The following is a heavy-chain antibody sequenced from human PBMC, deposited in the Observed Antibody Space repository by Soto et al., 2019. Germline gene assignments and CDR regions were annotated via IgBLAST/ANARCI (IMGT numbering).Heavy chain of an antibody. V-gene: IGHV5-51*01. CDR1: GYSFTSYW. Sequence: GESLKISCKGSGYSFTSYWIGWVRQMTGKGLEWMGIIYPGDSDTRYSPSFQGQVTISADKSISTAYLQWSSLKASDTAMYYCARYSRDIVGATFAFDIWGQGTMVTVSS. J-gene: IGHJ3*02. D-gene: IGHD1-26*01. CDR3: ARYSRDIVGATFAFDI. CDR2: IYPGDSDT.